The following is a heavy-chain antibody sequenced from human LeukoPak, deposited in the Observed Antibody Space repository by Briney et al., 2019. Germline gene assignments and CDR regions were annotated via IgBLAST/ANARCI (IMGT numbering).Heavy chain of an antibody. CDR2: ISSSGTI. CDR1: GFTFSSYW. CDR3: ARDRDSSDDAFDI. V-gene: IGHV3-48*02. J-gene: IGHJ3*02. Sequence: GGSLRLSCAASGFTFSSYWMHWVRQAPGKGLQWVSYISSSGTIHYADSVKGRFTISRDKAKNSLYLQMNSLRDEDTAVYYCARDRDSSDDAFDIWGQGTMVTVSS. D-gene: IGHD3-22*01.